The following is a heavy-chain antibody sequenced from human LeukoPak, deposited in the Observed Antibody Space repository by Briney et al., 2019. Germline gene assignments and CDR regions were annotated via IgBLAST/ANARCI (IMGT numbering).Heavy chain of an antibody. Sequence: PRGSLRLSCTASGFTFNSYAMSWVRQAPGKGLEWVSAISGTGGSTYYADSVKGRFTISRDNSKNTLYLQMNSLRTEDTAVYYCAKDVVVVPAAKGVGNWFDPWGQGTLVTVSS. J-gene: IGHJ5*02. CDR1: GFTFNSYA. D-gene: IGHD2-2*01. CDR2: ISGTGGST. V-gene: IGHV3-23*01. CDR3: AKDVVVVPAAKGVGNWFDP.